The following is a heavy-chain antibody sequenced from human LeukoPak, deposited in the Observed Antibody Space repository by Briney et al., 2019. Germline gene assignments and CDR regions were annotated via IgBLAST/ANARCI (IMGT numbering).Heavy chain of an antibody. Sequence: SVKVSCKASGGTFSSYAISWVRQAPGQGLEWMGRIIPILGIANYAQKLQGRVTMTTDTSTSTAYMELRSLRSDDTAVYYCARGNSGYLVYWGQGTLVTVSS. CDR3: ARGNSGYLVY. CDR1: GGTFSSYA. D-gene: IGHD3-22*01. CDR2: IIPILGIA. V-gene: IGHV1-69*04. J-gene: IGHJ4*02.